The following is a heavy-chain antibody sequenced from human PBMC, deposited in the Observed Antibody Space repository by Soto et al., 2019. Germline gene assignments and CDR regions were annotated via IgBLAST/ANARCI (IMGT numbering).Heavy chain of an antibody. CDR1: GYTFTSYA. CDR2: INAGNGNT. J-gene: IGHJ6*02. D-gene: IGHD2-15*01. Sequence: ASVKVSCKASGYTFTSYAMHWVRQAPGQRLEWMGWINAGNGNTKYSQKFQGRVTITRDTSASTVYMELSSLRSEDTAVYYCGRDPSFTGMDLRGQGTTVTVSS. CDR3: GRDPSFTGMDL. V-gene: IGHV1-3*01.